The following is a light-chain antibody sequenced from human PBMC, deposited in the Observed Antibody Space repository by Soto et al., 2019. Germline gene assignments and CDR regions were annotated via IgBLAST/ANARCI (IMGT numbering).Light chain of an antibody. V-gene: IGKV3-11*01. CDR2: DAS. J-gene: IGKJ4*01. Sequence: EIVLTQSPATLSLSPGERATLSCRASQSVSSYLAWYQQKPGQAPRLLIYDASNRATGIPARFSGSGSGTDFTLTISSLEPEDFAVYYCQQRSNWPSTFDGVTKVVIK. CDR1: QSVSSY. CDR3: QQRSNWPST.